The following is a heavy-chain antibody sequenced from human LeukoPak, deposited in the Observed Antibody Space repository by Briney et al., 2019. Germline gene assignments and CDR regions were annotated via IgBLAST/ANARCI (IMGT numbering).Heavy chain of an antibody. V-gene: IGHV3-21*04. Sequence: GGSLRLSCAASGFTFSSYSMSWVRQAPGKGLEWVSSISSSSSYIYYADSVKGRFTISRDNAKSSLYLQMNSLRAEDTAVYYCATSRGGLGWFDPWGQGTLVTVSS. D-gene: IGHD4-23*01. J-gene: IGHJ5*02. CDR3: ATSRGGLGWFDP. CDR1: GFTFSSYS. CDR2: ISSSSSYI.